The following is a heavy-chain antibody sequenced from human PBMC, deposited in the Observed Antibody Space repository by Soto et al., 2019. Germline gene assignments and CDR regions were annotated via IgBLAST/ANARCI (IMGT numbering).Heavy chain of an antibody. J-gene: IGHJ6*03. CDR1: GGSISSSSYY. D-gene: IGHD3-10*01. V-gene: IGHV4-39*07. CDR3: AREVRFSGYMEV. CDR2: IYYSGST. Sequence: PSETLSLTCTVSGGSISSSSYYWGWIRQPPGKGLEWIGSIYYSGSTYYNPSLKSRVTISVDTSKNQFSLKLTSVTAADTAVYYCAREVRFSGYMEVWGKGTTVTVSS.